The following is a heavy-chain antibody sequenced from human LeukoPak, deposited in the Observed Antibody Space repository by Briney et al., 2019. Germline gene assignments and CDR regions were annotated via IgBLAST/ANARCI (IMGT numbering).Heavy chain of an antibody. CDR1: GFTFRSYW. CDR3: ARDRGGSAFDI. D-gene: IGHD3-10*01. V-gene: IGHV3-74*01. CDR2: INSDGSST. J-gene: IGHJ3*02. Sequence: GGSLRLSCAPSGFTFRSYWMHWVRQAPGKGLVWVSRINSDGSSTSYADSVKGRFTISRDNTKNTLYLQMNSLRAEDTAVYHCARDRGGSAFDILGQGTMVTVSS.